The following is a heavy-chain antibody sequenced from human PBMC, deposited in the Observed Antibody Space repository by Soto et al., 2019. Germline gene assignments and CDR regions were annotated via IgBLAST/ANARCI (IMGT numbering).Heavy chain of an antibody. CDR1: GYTFTDYY. CDR3: ARPPFPGCINAVCYPFDY. CDR2: INPSGGST. D-gene: IGHD2-8*01. J-gene: IGHJ4*02. Sequence: ASVKVSCKASGYTFTDYYIHWVRQAPGQGLEWMGMINPSGGSTDYAQKFRGRVTMTRDTSTGTVYMELSSLRSEDTAVYYCARPPFPGCINAVCYPFDYWGQGTLITVSS. V-gene: IGHV1-46*01.